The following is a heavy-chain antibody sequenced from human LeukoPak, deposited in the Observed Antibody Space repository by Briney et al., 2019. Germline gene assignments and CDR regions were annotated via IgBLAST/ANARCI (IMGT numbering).Heavy chain of an antibody. CDR3: ARESSVSGWYIY. J-gene: IGHJ4*02. CDR2: IYAGGTT. V-gene: IGHV3-53*04. D-gene: IGHD6-19*01. Sequence: PGESLRLSCAASGFTVSNSFMGWVRQAPGTGLEWVSGIYAGGTTYYADSVQGRFTISRHNSENTLYPQMNSLRPEDTAVYYCARESSVSGWYIYWGQGTLVTVSS. CDR1: GFTVSNSF.